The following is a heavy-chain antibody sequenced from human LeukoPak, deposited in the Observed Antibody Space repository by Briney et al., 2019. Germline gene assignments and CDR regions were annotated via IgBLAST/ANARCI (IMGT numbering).Heavy chain of an antibody. J-gene: IGHJ4*02. CDR1: GFTFKSYA. CDR3: GKVAVDTAMLTVLLITPYFDY. D-gene: IGHD5-18*01. V-gene: IGHV3-23*01. CDR2: ISGSGGST. Sequence: GGSLRLSCAASGFTFKSYAMSWVRQAPGKGLEWVSTISGSGGSTHYADFVKGRFTISRDNSKNTLYLQMNSLRADDTAAYYCGKVAVDTAMLTVLLITPYFDYWGQGTLVTVSS.